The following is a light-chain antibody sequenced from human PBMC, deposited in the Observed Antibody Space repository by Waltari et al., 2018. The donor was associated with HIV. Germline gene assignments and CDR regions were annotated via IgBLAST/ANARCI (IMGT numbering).Light chain of an antibody. V-gene: IGLV2-14*01. Sequence: QSALTQPASVSGSPGQSLPLSCPGTTSDLGIFASVPVYQQHPGRAPQLMIFGVYSRPSGVSSRFSGSKSGNTASLTISGLQAEDEANYYCCSYTASHTLIFGGGTKLTVL. CDR2: GVY. J-gene: IGLJ2*01. CDR1: TSDLGIFAS. CDR3: CSYTASHTLI.